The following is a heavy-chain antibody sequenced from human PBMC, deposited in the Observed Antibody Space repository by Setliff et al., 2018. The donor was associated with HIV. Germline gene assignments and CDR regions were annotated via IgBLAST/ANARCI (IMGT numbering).Heavy chain of an antibody. V-gene: IGHV2-70*11. D-gene: IGHD3-3*01. J-gene: IGHJ6*03. CDR2: IDWDDDK. CDR3: ARTFFWSENYYMDV. CDR1: GFSLSTSAMC. Sequence: SGPTLVNPHRPSLTCTFSGFSLSTSAMCVSWIRQPPGKALEWLARIDWDDDKYYSTSLKTRLTISKDTSKNQVLLTMTSLDPVDTATYYCARTFFWSENYYMDVWGKGTTVTVSS.